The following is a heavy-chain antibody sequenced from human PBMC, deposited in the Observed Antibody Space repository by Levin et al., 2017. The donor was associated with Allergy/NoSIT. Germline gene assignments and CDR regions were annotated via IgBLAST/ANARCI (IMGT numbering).Heavy chain of an antibody. Sequence: GGSLRLSCAASGFTFSSYAMSWVRQAPGKGLEWVSAISGSGGSTYYADSVKGRFTISRDNSKNTLYLQMNSLSAEDTAVYYCAKDLYDSSSWYYYYYMDVWGKGTTVTVSS. V-gene: IGHV3-23*01. D-gene: IGHD6-13*01. CDR3: AKDLYDSSSWYYYYYMDV. J-gene: IGHJ6*03. CDR2: ISGSGGST. CDR1: GFTFSSYA.